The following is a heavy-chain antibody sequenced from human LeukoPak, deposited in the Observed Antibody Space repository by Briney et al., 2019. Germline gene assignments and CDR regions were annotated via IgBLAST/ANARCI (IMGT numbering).Heavy chain of an antibody. V-gene: IGHV1-18*01. J-gene: IGHJ6*03. D-gene: IGHD2-2*01. CDR3: ATRGYCSSTSCYVPMDV. CDR1: GYTFTSYG. CDR2: ISAYNGNT. Sequence: ASVKVSCKASGYTFTSYGISWVRQAPGQGLEWMGWISAYNGNTNYAQKLQGRVTMTTDTSTSTAYMELRSLRSEDTAVYYCATRGYCSSTSCYVPMDVWGKGTTVTVSS.